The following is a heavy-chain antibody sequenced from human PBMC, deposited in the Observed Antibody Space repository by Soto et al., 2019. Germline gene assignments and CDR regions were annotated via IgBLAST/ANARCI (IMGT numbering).Heavy chain of an antibody. CDR3: ARGRYYYDSSGYYFDY. CDR2: MSAYNGNT. D-gene: IGHD3-22*01. Sequence: ASVKVSCKASGYTFTSYDINWVRQATGQRLEWMGWMSAYNGNTNYAQKFQGRVTITADKSTSTAYMELSSLRSEDTAVFYCARGRYYYDSSGYYFDYWGQGTLVTVSS. J-gene: IGHJ4*02. CDR1: GYTFTSYD. V-gene: IGHV1-8*01.